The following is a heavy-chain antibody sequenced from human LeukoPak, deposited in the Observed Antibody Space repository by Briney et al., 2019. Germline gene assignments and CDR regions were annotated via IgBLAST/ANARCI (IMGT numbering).Heavy chain of an antibody. Sequence: ASVKVSCKASGYTFTDYYLHWVRQAPGQGLEWMGWFSPNSGDTNSAQKFQGRVTMTRDTSISTAYMELSWLRTDDTAVYYCASPRYNWNYPDVWGKGTTVTVSS. V-gene: IGHV1-2*02. CDR3: ASPRYNWNYPDV. J-gene: IGHJ6*03. CDR2: FSPNSGDT. CDR1: GYTFTDYY. D-gene: IGHD1-20*01.